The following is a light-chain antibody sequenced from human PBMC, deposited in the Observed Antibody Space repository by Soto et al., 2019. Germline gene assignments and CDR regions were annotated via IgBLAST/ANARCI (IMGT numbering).Light chain of an antibody. CDR2: DAS. J-gene: IGKJ5*01. Sequence: PPGALSLSPGERGTLSCRDIQDVSSNHLAWDQQKPGHAPRLLIYDASNRATGIPARFSFSGCGTGFTLTISSLGLEDYAVYCCQRRSNWPLVTVGRGTRLEI. CDR1: QDVSSN. V-gene: IGKV3-11*01. CDR3: QRRSNWPLVT.